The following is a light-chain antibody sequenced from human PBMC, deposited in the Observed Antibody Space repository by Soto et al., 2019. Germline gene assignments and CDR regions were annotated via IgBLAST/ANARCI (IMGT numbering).Light chain of an antibody. CDR2: EVS. CDR1: SSDVGGYNY. V-gene: IGLV2-14*01. Sequence: ALPQPASVSGSPGQPITVSCTGTSSDVGGYNYVSWYQQHPGKAPKLLIYEVSNRPSGVSNRFSGSKSGNTASLTISGLQAEDEADYYCSSYTSSSTRVFGTGTKLTVL. CDR3: SSYTSSSTRV. J-gene: IGLJ1*01.